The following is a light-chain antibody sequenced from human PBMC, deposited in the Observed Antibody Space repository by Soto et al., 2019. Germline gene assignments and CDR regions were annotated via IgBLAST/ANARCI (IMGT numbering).Light chain of an antibody. CDR3: QSYDSGLTDSYV. V-gene: IGLV1-40*01. Sequence: QSVLTQPPSVSGAPGRTVTISCTGSDSNIGADFNVHWYQHLPGSAPKLLIYSNNRRPSGVPDRFSGSQSGSSASLAISGLQAEDEGDDYYQSYDSGLTDSYVFGTGTKVTVL. CDR2: SNN. J-gene: IGLJ1*01. CDR1: DSNIGADFN.